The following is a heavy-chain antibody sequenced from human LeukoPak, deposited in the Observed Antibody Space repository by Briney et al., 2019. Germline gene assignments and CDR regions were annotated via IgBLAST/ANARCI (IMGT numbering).Heavy chain of an antibody. V-gene: IGHV3-21*01. J-gene: IGHJ4*02. CDR2: ISSSSYI. CDR1: GFTFSSYS. D-gene: IGHD3-22*01. CDR3: ARDRGYYDSSGYVY. Sequence: GGSLRLSCAASGFTFSSYSMNWVRQAPGKGLEWVSSISSSSYIYYADSVKGRFTISRDNAKNSLYLQMNSLRAEDTAVYYCARDRGYYDSSGYVYWGQGTLVTVSS.